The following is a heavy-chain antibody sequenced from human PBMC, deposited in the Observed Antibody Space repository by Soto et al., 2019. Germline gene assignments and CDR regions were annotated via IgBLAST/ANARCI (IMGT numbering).Heavy chain of an antibody. V-gene: IGHV1-3*01. CDR1: GYTFTNYA. CDR3: ARPTEPDTAMVYFDY. Sequence: GASVKVSCKASGYTFTNYAMHWVRQAPGQRLEWMGWINAGNGNTKYSQKFQGRVTITRDTSASTAYMELSSLRSEDTAVYYCARPTEPDTAMVYFDYWGQGTLVTVSS. J-gene: IGHJ4*02. D-gene: IGHD5-18*01. CDR2: INAGNGNT.